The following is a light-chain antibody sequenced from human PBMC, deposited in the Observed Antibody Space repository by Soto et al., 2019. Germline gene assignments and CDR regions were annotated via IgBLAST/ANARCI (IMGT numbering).Light chain of an antibody. CDR2: GAS. CDR1: QSVSSN. Sequence: CPAILPVSPEARVTPSCGTSQSVSSNLAWYQQKPGQAPRLLIYGASTRATGIPARFSGSGSGTEFTLTISSLQSEDFAVYYCQQYNNWTSITFGQRARLEI. J-gene: IGKJ5*01. V-gene: IGKV3-15*01. CDR3: QQYNNWTSIT.